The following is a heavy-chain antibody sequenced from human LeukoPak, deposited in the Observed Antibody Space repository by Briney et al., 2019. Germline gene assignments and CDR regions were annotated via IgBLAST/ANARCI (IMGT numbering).Heavy chain of an antibody. J-gene: IGHJ5*02. CDR3: ARQVGRYSSGWYNWFDP. CDR1: GGSISSSSYY. D-gene: IGHD6-19*01. Sequence: SETLSLTCTVSGGSISSSSYYWGWIRQPPGKGLEWIGSIYYSGSTYYNPSLKSRVTISVDTSKNQFSLKLSSVTAADTAVYYCARQVGRYSSGWYNWFDPWGQGTLVTVFS. CDR2: IYYSGST. V-gene: IGHV4-39*01.